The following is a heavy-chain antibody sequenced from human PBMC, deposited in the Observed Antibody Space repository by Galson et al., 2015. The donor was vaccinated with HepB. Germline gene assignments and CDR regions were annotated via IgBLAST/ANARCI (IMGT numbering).Heavy chain of an antibody. V-gene: IGHV2-5*04. J-gene: IGHJ6*03. Sequence: PALVKPTQTLTLTCIFSGFSLTTSGVSVGWIRQPPGKALEWLALIYWDDDNRYSPSLNTRLTITKDTSKNQVVLTMTNMDPVDTGTYYCVYNSPRQQLAPNNYQYYYMDVWGKGTTVTVSS. D-gene: IGHD6-13*01. CDR2: IYWDDDN. CDR1: GFSLTTSGVS. CDR3: VYNSPRQQLAPNNYQYYYMDV.